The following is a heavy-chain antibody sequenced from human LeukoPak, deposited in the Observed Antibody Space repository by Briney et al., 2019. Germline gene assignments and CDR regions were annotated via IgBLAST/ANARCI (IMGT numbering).Heavy chain of an antibody. CDR3: ATPALKGVSNFDY. V-gene: IGHV1-24*01. D-gene: IGHD3-3*01. J-gene: IGHJ4*02. Sequence: ASVKVSCKVSGYTLTELSMHWVRQAPGKGLEWMGGFDPKDGETIYAQKFQGRVTMTEDTSTDTAYMELSSLRSEDTAVYYCATPALKGVSNFDYWGQGTLVTVSS. CDR1: GYTLTELS. CDR2: FDPKDGET.